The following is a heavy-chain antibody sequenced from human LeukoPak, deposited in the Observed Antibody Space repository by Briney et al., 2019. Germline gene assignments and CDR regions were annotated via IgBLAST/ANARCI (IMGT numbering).Heavy chain of an antibody. Sequence: SETLSLTCTVSGGSISSYYWSWIRQPPGKGLEWIGYIYHSGSTYYNPSLKSRVTISVDRSKNQFSLKLSSVTAADTAVYYCARATYYDSSGYLYYFDYWGQGTLVTVSS. V-gene: IGHV4-59*12. D-gene: IGHD3-22*01. J-gene: IGHJ4*02. CDR2: IYHSGST. CDR3: ARATYYDSSGYLYYFDY. CDR1: GGSISSYY.